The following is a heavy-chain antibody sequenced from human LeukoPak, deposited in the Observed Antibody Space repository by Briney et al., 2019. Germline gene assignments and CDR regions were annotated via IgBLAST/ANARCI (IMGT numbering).Heavy chain of an antibody. Sequence: GGSLRLSCAASGFIINDYYMTWIRQAPGKGLEWVSVIYSGGSTYYADSVKGRFTISRDNSKNTRYLQMNSLRAEDTAVYYCAREMRGYAFDIWGQGTMVTVSS. V-gene: IGHV3-66*01. CDR2: IYSGGST. CDR1: GFIINDYY. J-gene: IGHJ3*02. CDR3: AREMRGYAFDI. D-gene: IGHD2-15*01.